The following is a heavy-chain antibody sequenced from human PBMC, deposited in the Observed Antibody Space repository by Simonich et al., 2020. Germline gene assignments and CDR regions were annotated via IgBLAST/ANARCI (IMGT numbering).Heavy chain of an antibody. D-gene: IGHD6-19*01. CDR2: ISSSSSYI. CDR1: GFTFSSYS. CDR3: ARWIAVAGTGAYGMDV. Sequence: EVQLVESGGGLVKPGGSLRLSCAASGFTFSSYSMNWVRQAPGKGREWVSSISSSSSYIYYADSVKGRFTISRDNAKNSLYLQMNSLRAEDTAVYYCARWIAVAGTGAYGMDVWGQGTTVTVSS. V-gene: IGHV3-21*01. J-gene: IGHJ6*02.